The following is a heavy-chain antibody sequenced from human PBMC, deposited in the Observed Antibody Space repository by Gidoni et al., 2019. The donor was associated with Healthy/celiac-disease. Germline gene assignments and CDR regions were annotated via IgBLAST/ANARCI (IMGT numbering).Heavy chain of an antibody. CDR1: GGTFSSYA. D-gene: IGHD3-10*01. V-gene: IGHV1-69*01. Sequence: QVQLVQSGAEVKKPGSSVTVSCKASGGTFSSYAISWVRQAPGQGLEWMGGIIPIFGTANYAQKFQGRVTITADESTSTAYMELSSLRSEDTAVYYCARTEHYYGSGSPGYFDYWGQGTLVTVSS. J-gene: IGHJ4*02. CDR3: ARTEHYYGSGSPGYFDY. CDR2: IIPIFGTA.